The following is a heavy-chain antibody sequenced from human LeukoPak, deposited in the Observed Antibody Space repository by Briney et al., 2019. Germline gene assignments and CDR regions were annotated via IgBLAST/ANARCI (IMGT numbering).Heavy chain of an antibody. CDR2: IIASSGST. V-gene: IGHV3-23*01. J-gene: IGHJ4*02. CDR1: GFSFSNYA. Sequence: QPGGSLRLSCVASGFSFSNYAMSWVRQAPGKGLEWVSLIIASSGSTFYADSVKGRFTISRDKSTNTLYLQMNSLRAEDTAVYYCAKGGYDYVEIGYFDYWGQGTLVTVSS. D-gene: IGHD5-12*01. CDR3: AKGGYDYVEIGYFDY.